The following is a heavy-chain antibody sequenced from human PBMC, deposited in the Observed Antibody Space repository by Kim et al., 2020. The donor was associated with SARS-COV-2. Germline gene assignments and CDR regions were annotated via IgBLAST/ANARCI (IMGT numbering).Heavy chain of an antibody. CDR2: IYYSGST. D-gene: IGHD6-13*01. V-gene: IGHV4-59*13. J-gene: IGHJ6*02. CDR1: GGSISSYY. Sequence: SETLSLTCTVSGGSISSYYWSWIRQPPGKGLEWIGYIYYSGSTNYNPSLKSRVTISVDTSKNQFSLKLSSVTAADTAVYYCARGNLDRDYSSSPSNYYYYYGMDVWGQGTTVTVSS. CDR3: ARGNLDRDYSSSPSNYYYYYGMDV.